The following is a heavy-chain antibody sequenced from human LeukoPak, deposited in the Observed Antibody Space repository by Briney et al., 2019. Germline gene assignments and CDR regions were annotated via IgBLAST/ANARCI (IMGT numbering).Heavy chain of an antibody. CDR1: GFTFSDYT. D-gene: IGHD6-13*01. J-gene: IGHJ4*02. CDR2: ISSSSTYI. V-gene: IGHV3-21*04. CDR3: ARDGAAARGIDY. Sequence: GGSLRLSCAVSGFTFSDYTMNWVRQPPGKGLEWVSSISSSSTYIYYADSVKGRFTISRDNSKNTLYLQMNSLRAEDTAVYYCARDGAAARGIDYWGQGTLVTVSS.